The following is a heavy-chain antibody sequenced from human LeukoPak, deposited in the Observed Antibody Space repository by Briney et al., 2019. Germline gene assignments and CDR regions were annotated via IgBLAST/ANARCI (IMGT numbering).Heavy chain of an antibody. CDR2: INPSGGST. Sequence: ASAKVSCKASGYTFTSYGISWVRQAPGQGLEWMGIINPSGGSTSYAQKFQGRVTMTRDMSTSTVYMELSSLRSEDTAVYYCARDRRIAAAGTWWFDPWGQGTLVTVSS. CDR1: GYTFTSYG. V-gene: IGHV1-46*01. CDR3: ARDRRIAAAGTWWFDP. D-gene: IGHD6-13*01. J-gene: IGHJ5*02.